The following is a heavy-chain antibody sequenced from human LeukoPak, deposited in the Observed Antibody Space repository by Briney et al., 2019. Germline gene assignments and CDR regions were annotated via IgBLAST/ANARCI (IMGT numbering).Heavy chain of an antibody. CDR3: TRRVTVVTYNWFDP. D-gene: IGHD4-23*01. CDR2: IRSKANSYAI. J-gene: IGHJ5*02. Sequence: GGSLRLSCAASGFTYSGSAMHWVRQASGKGLEWVGRIRSKANSYAIAYAASVKGRFTISRDDSKNTAYLQMNSLKTEDTAVYYCTRRVTVVTYNWFDPWGQGTLVTVSS. CDR1: GFTYSGSA. V-gene: IGHV3-73*01.